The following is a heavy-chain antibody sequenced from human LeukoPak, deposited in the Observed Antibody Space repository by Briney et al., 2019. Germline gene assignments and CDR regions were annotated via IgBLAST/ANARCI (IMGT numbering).Heavy chain of an antibody. V-gene: IGHV3-9*01. CDR2: ISWNSGSI. J-gene: IGHJ4*02. CDR3: AKDMSGVAVAGTSIDY. CDR1: GFTFDDYA. Sequence: GGSLRLSCAASGFTFDDYAMHWVRQAPGKGLEWVSGISWNSGSIGYADSVKGRFTISRDNAKNSLYLQMNSLRAEDTALYYCAKDMSGVAVAGTSIDYWGQGTLVTVS. D-gene: IGHD6-19*01.